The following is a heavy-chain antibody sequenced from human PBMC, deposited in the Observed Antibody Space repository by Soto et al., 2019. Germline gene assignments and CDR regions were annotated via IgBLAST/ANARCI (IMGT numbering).Heavy chain of an antibody. Sequence: QVQLQESGPGLVKPSQTLSLTCTVSGGSISSGDYYWSWIRQPPGKGLEWIGYIYYSGSTYYNPSLKSRVTIAVDTSKSQFSLKLSSVTAADTAVYYCASFHLKATTGDWFDPWGQGTLVTVSS. CDR3: ASFHLKATTGDWFDP. V-gene: IGHV4-30-4*01. CDR2: IYYSGST. J-gene: IGHJ5*02. D-gene: IGHD4-4*01. CDR1: GGSISSGDYY.